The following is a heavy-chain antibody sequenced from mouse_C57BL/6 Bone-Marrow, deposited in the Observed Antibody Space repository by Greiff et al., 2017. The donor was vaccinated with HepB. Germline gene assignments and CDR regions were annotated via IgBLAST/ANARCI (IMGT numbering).Heavy chain of an antibody. CDR2: IYPRSGNT. CDR1: GYTFTSYG. V-gene: IGHV1-81*01. D-gene: IGHD1-1*01. CDR3: ARYPLTVVPYAMDY. J-gene: IGHJ4*01. Sequence: QVQLQQSGAELARPGASVKLSCKASGYTFTSYGISWVKQRTGQGLEWIGEIYPRSGNTYYNEKFKGKATLTADKSSSTAYMELRSLTSEDSAVYFCARYPLTVVPYAMDYWGQGTSVTVSS.